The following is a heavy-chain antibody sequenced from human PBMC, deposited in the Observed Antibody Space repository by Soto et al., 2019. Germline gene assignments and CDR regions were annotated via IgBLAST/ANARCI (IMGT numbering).Heavy chain of an antibody. CDR2: ISSSSYTM. Sequence: EVQLVESGGGLVQPGGSLRLSCAASGFTFSHYSMNWVRQAPGKGLEWVSYISSSSYTMNYADSVKGRFTISRDNAKKSLYRQMNSLRDEDTAVYYCARDVDYWGQGTLVTVSS. CDR1: GFTFSHYS. CDR3: ARDVDY. J-gene: IGHJ4*02. V-gene: IGHV3-48*02.